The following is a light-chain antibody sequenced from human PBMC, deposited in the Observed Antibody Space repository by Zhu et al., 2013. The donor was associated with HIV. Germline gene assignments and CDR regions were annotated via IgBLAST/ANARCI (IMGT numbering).Light chain of an antibody. V-gene: IGLV1-51*01. CDR2: DNN. J-gene: IGLJ2*01. CDR1: NSNIANNF. Sequence: QSILTQPPSVSAAEGQKVTISCSGSNSNIANNFVSWYQQLPGTAPRLLIYDNNQRPSGIPDRFSGSKSGTSATLDITALQTGDEADYYCGTWDSSLSAYVVFGGGTKLTVL. CDR3: GTWDSSLSAYVV.